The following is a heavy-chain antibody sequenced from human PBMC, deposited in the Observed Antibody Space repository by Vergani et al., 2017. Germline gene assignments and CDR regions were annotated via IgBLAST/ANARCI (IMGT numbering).Heavy chain of an antibody. CDR1: GFTFSSYS. Sequence: EVQLVESGGGLVKPGGSLRLSCAASGFTFSSYSMNWVRQAPGRGLEWVSSISSSSSYISYADSVKGRFTISSDNAKNSLYLQMNSLRAEDTAVYYCARDGDSSGYSDYWGQGTLVTVSS. D-gene: IGHD3-22*01. CDR3: ARDGDSSGYSDY. V-gene: IGHV3-21*01. CDR2: ISSSSSYI. J-gene: IGHJ4*02.